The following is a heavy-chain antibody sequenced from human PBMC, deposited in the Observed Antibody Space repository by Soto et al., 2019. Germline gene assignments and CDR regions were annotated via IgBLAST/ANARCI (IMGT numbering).Heavy chain of an antibody. J-gene: IGHJ6*02. CDR2: ISSSSSYI. CDR1: GFTFRSYS. Sequence: PGGSLRLSCAASGFTFRSYSMNWVRQAPGKGLEWVSSISSSSSYIYYADSVKGRFTISRDNAKNSLYLQMNSLRAEDTAVYYCARDNPYGDYYYYGMDVWGQGTTVTVS. V-gene: IGHV3-21*01. D-gene: IGHD4-17*01. CDR3: ARDNPYGDYYYYGMDV.